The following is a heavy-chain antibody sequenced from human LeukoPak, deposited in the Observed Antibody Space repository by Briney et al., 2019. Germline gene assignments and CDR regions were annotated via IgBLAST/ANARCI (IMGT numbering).Heavy chain of an antibody. CDR3: ARGRHSGGLKTTYFDY. CDR2: LVIAGGP. J-gene: IGHJ4*02. V-gene: IGHV3-13*05. CDR1: GFIVNRND. Sequence: GGSLRLSCAASGFIVNRNDMHWVRQVTGKGLEWVSGLVIAGGPYYAGSVKGRFTISRDIAKNSLYLQMNSLGAGDTAVYYCARGRHSGGLKTTYFDYWGQGALVTVSS. D-gene: IGHD3-10*01.